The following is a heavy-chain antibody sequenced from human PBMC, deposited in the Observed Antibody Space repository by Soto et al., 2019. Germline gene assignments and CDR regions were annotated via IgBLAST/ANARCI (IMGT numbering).Heavy chain of an antibody. CDR3: ATDGGSTSSSAYNYVLEV. J-gene: IGHJ6*04. D-gene: IGHD3-16*01. V-gene: IGHV1-69*08. CDR1: GDTFSSYS. CDR2: IIPMVGTP. Sequence: QAQLVQSGAEVKRPGSSVKASCKASGDTFSSYSISWVRQAPGQGLEWMGRIIPMVGTPNYAQKFQGRVTFSADKSTSTAFMVLNSLISVDTAVYYCATDGGSTSSSAYNYVLEVWGKGTPVTVSS.